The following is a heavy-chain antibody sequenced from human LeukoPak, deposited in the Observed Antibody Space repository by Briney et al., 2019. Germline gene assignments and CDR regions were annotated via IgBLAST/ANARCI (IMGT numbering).Heavy chain of an antibody. CDR2: INPSDGST. CDR3: VIAAFDY. CDR1: GYTFTTYY. D-gene: IGHD2-21*01. Sequence: ASVEVSCKASGYTFTTYYLHWVRQAPGQGLEWMAIINPSDGSTSNAQKFQGRVTVTMDTSTSTVNMELSSLRSEDTAVYYCVIAAFDYWGQGTLVTVSS. V-gene: IGHV1-46*01. J-gene: IGHJ4*02.